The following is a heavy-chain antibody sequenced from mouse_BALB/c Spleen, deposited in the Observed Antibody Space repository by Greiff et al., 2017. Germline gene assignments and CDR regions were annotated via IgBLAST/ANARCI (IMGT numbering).Heavy chain of an antibody. Sequence: DVKLQESGPGLVKPSQSLSLSCSVSGYSINSGYFWYWIRQFPGNKLEWMGYISYDGSNNYNPSLKNRISITRDTSKNQFFLKLNSVTTEDTATYYCARVAMSAYYAMDYWGQGTSVTVSS. D-gene: IGHD1-1*02. CDR2: ISYDGSN. CDR3: ARVAMSAYYAMDY. V-gene: IGHV3-6*02. CDR1: GYSINSGYF. J-gene: IGHJ4*01.